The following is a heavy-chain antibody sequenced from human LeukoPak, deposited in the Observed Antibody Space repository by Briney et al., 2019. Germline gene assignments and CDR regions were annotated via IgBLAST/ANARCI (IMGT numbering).Heavy chain of an antibody. CDR2: TKQDGSEK. Sequence: GGSLRLSCAASGFTFSSRWMSWVRRAPGKGLEWVANTKQDGSEKYYVDSVKGRFTISRDNTKNSLYLQMNSLRVDDTAVYYCARDSDGYDLWGQGTLVTVSS. J-gene: IGHJ4*02. CDR1: GFTFSSRW. V-gene: IGHV3-7*01. D-gene: IGHD2-15*01. CDR3: ARDSDGYDL.